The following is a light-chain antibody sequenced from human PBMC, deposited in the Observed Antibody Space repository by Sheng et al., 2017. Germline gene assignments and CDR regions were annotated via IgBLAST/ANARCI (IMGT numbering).Light chain of an antibody. CDR1: SSDVGGYNY. CDR2: DVS. Sequence: QSALTQPASVSGSPGQSIIISCTGTSSDVGGYNYVSWYQQHPGKAPKLMIYDVSNRPSGVSNRFSASKSGTSASLAISGLRSEDEADYFCAVWDGSLSGRVFGGGTKVTVL. CDR3: AVWDGSLSGRV. J-gene: IGLJ3*02. V-gene: IGLV2-14*01.